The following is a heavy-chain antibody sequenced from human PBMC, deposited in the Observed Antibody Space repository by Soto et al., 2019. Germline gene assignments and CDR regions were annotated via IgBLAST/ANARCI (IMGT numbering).Heavy chain of an antibody. V-gene: IGHV4-39*01. Sequence: SETLSVTCTFSVGSISISSYYWGWIRQPPGKGLEWIGSFYYSGSTYFNPSLKSRVTMSVDTSKNQFSLRLSSVTAADTAVYYCARAIWGSYSYRFEYWGQGTMVTVSS. J-gene: IGHJ4*02. CDR3: ARAIWGSYSYRFEY. CDR2: FYYSGST. D-gene: IGHD3-16*02. CDR1: VGSISISSYY.